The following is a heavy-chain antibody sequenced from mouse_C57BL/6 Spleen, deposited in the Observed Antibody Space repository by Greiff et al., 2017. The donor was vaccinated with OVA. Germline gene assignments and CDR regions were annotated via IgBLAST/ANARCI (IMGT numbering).Heavy chain of an antibody. CDR3: ARGGDYYGSSYYAMDY. Sequence: VQLQQPGAELVRPGSSVKLSCKASGYTFTSYWMDWVKQRPGQGLEWIGNIYPSDSETHYNQKFKDKATLTVDKSSSTAYMQLSSLTSEDAAVYYCARGGDYYGSSYYAMDYWGQGTSVTVSS. V-gene: IGHV1-61*01. CDR1: GYTFTSYW. J-gene: IGHJ4*01. CDR2: IYPSDSET. D-gene: IGHD1-1*01.